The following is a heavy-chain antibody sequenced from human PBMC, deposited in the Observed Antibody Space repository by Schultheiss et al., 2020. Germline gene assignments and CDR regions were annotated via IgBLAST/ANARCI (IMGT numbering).Heavy chain of an antibody. J-gene: IGHJ3*02. CDR3: ARVREEMAVTGTVDAFDI. D-gene: IGHD6-19*01. Sequence: ASVKVSCKASGYTFTGYYMHWVRQAPGQGLEWMGWINPNSGGTNYAQKFQGRVTMTRDTSISTAYMEVSSLTSDDTAVYFCARVREEMAVTGTVDAFDIWGQGTVVTVSS. CDR1: GYTFTGYY. CDR2: INPNSGGT. V-gene: IGHV1-2*02.